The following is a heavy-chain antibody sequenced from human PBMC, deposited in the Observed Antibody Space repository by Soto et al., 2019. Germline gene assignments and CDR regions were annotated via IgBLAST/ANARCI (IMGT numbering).Heavy chain of an antibody. J-gene: IGHJ4*02. CDR3: ARQKTYYYNSGNFPAYFDS. CDR2: IYYSGST. CDR1: GGSISSSSYY. Sequence: SETLSLTCTVSGGSISSSSYYWGWIRQPPGKGLEWIGSIYYSGSTYYNPSLKSRVTISVDTSKNQFSLKLSSVTAADTAVYYCARQKTYYYNSGNFPAYFDSWGQGTLVT. V-gene: IGHV4-39*01. D-gene: IGHD3-10*01.